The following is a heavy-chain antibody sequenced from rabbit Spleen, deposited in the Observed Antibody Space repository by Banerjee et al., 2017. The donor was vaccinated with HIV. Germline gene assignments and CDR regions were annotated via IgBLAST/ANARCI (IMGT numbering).Heavy chain of an antibody. CDR3: ARDTSSSFSSYGMDL. Sequence: QSLEESGGDLVKPGASLTLTCTASGFSFSSSYYICWVRQAPGKGLECIACIYTGDGSTYYASWAKGRFTLSKTSSTTVTLQMTSLTAADTATYFCARDTSSSFSSYGMDLWGQGTLVTVS. J-gene: IGHJ6*01. V-gene: IGHV1S40*01. CDR2: IYTGDGST. CDR1: GFSFSSSYY. D-gene: IGHD1-1*01.